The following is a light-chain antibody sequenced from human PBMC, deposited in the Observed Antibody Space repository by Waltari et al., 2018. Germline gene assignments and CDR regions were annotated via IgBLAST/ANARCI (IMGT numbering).Light chain of an antibody. CDR3: QQYYSTPYT. CDR2: WAS. Sequence: DIVMTQSPDSLAVSLGDGATINGKPSPSILYSSNNKNYLAWYQQKPGQPPKLLIYWASTRESGVPDRFSGSGSGTDFTLTISSLQAEDVAVYYCQQYYSTPYTFGQGTKLEIK. J-gene: IGKJ2*01. V-gene: IGKV4-1*01. CDR1: PSILYSSNNKNY.